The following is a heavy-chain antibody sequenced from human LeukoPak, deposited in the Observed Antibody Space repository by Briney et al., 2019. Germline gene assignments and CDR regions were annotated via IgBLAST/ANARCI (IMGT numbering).Heavy chain of an antibody. V-gene: IGHV4-59*01. CDR1: GGSISSYY. Sequence: SETLSLTCTVSGGSISSYYWSWIRQPPGKGLEWIGYIYYSGSTNYNPSLKSRVTISVDTSKNQFSLKLSSVTAADTAVYYCARSLWFGESLPFDYWGQGTLVTVSS. J-gene: IGHJ4*02. CDR2: IYYSGST. D-gene: IGHD3-10*01. CDR3: ARSLWFGESLPFDY.